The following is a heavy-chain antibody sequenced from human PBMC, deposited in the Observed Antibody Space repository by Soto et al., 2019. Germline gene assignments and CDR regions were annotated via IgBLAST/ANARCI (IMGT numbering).Heavy chain of an antibody. J-gene: IGHJ5*02. V-gene: IGHV2-5*02. CDR2: IYWDDDK. CDR3: ADSSCSGGSCYGGWFDP. Sequence: KESGPTLVKPTQTLTLTCTFSGFSLSTSGVGLGWIRQPPGKALQRLALIYWDDDKRYSPSLKSRLTITKDTSKNQVVLTMNNMDPVDTATYYCADSSCSGGSCYGGWFDPWGQGTLVTVSS. CDR1: GFSLSTSGVG. D-gene: IGHD2-15*01.